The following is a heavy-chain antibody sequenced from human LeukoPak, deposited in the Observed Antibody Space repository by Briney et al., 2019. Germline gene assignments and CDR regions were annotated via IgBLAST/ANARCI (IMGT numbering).Heavy chain of an antibody. CDR1: GGSIRSSSYY. V-gene: IGHV4-39*01. CDR2: IYYSGST. D-gene: IGHD3-22*01. CDR3: ASGGDDSSGYINWPFDY. J-gene: IGHJ4*02. Sequence: SETLSLTCTVSGGSIRSSSYYWGWIRQPPGKGLEWIGSIYYSGSTYYNPSLKSRVTISVDTSKNQFSLKLSSVTAADTAVYYCASGGDDSSGYINWPFDYWGQGTLVTVSS.